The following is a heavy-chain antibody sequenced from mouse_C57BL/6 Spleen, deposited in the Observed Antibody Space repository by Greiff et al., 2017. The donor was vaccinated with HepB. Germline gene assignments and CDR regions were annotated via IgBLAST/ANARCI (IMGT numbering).Heavy chain of an antibody. Sequence: EVKVEESGGGLVKPGGSLKLSCAASGFTFSSYAMSWVRQTPEKRLEWVATISDGGSYTYYPDNVKGRFTISRDNAKNNLYLQMSHLKSEDTAMYYCAKGDGYYYFDYWGQGTTLTVSS. D-gene: IGHD2-3*01. CDR3: AKGDGYYYFDY. J-gene: IGHJ2*01. V-gene: IGHV5-4*03. CDR1: GFTFSSYA. CDR2: ISDGGSYT.